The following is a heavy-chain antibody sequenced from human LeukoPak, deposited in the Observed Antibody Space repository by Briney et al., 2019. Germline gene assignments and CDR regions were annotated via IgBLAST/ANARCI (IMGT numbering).Heavy chain of an antibody. CDR3: ARDGGYCSSTSCYYYGMDV. CDR1: GFTFSSYE. CDR2: IRSSGSTI. J-gene: IGHJ6*04. V-gene: IGHV3-48*03. Sequence: GGSLRLSCAASGFTFSSYEMNWVRQAPRKGLEWVSYIRSSGSTIYYADSVKGRFTISRDNAKNSLYLQMNSLRAEDTAVYYCARDGGYCSSTSCYYYGMDVWGKGTTVTVSS. D-gene: IGHD2-2*01.